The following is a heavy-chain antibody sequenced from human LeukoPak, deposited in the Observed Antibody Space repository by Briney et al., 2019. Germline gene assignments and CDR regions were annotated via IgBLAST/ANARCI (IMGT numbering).Heavy chain of an antibody. J-gene: IGHJ4*02. D-gene: IGHD5-24*01. CDR3: TRVDGYNLYFDY. Sequence: GGSLRLSCTASGFTFGDYAMSWVRQAPGKGLEWVGFIRSNAYGGTTENAASVKGRFSISRDDSKSIAYLQMNSLKTEDTAEYYWTRVDGYNLYFDYWGQGTLVTVSS. V-gene: IGHV3-49*04. CDR2: IRSNAYGGTT. CDR1: GFTFGDYA.